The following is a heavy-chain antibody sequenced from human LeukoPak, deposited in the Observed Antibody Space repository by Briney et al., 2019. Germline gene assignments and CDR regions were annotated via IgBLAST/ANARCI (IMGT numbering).Heavy chain of an antibody. CDR1: GITLSSYA. D-gene: IGHD6-13*01. V-gene: IGHV3-30*18. J-gene: IGHJ4*02. CDR3: AKVRWQQLETYYFDY. CDR2: ISYDGSNK. Sequence: PGRSLRLSCAASGITLSSYAMHWVRQAPGKGLEWVALISYDGSNKYYADSVKGRFTISRDNSKNTLYLQMNSPRAEDTAVYYCAKVRWQQLETYYFDYWGQGTLVTVSS.